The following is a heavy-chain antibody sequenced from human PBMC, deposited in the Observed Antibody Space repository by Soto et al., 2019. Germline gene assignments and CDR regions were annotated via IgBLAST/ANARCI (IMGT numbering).Heavy chain of an antibody. Sequence: QVQLQQLGAGLLTPSETLSLTCAVYGGSFSGYYWSWIRTPPGKGLEWIGEIHHSGSTNYNPSLNSRITIEVATSTNKLSPKLSSVTAADTAVYYCERVRPIVATIKDWFDPWGQVTLVTVSS. D-gene: IGHD5-12*01. CDR3: ERVRPIVATIKDWFDP. J-gene: IGHJ5*02. CDR1: GGSFSGYY. V-gene: IGHV4-34*01. CDR2: IHHSGST.